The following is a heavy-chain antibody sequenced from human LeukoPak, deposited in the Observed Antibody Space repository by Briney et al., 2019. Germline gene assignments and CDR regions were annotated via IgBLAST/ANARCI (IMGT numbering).Heavy chain of an antibody. Sequence: ASVKVSCKASGYTFTDYHMHWVQQAPGKGLEWMGRVDPEDGETIYAEKFQGRVTITAGTSTDTAYMELSSLRSEDTAVYYCATQRITMIVAGDAFDIWGQGTMVTVSS. J-gene: IGHJ3*02. CDR1: GYTFTDYH. V-gene: IGHV1-69-2*01. CDR2: VDPEDGET. D-gene: IGHD3-22*01. CDR3: ATQRITMIVAGDAFDI.